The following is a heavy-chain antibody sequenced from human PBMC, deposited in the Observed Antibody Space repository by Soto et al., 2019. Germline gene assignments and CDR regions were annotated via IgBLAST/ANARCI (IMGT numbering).Heavy chain of an antibody. D-gene: IGHD6-13*01. CDR1: GGSISSSSYY. Sequence: KTSETLSLTCTVSGGSISSSSYYWGWIRQPPGKGLEWIGSIYYSGSTYYNPSLKSRVTISVDTSKNQFSLKLSSVTAADTAVYYCARSDSSSWYFHGMDVWGQGTTVTVSS. CDR2: IYYSGST. V-gene: IGHV4-39*01. CDR3: ARSDSSSWYFHGMDV. J-gene: IGHJ6*02.